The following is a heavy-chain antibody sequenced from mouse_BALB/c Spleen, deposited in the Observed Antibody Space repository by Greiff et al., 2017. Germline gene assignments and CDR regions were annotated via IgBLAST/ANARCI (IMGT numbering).Heavy chain of an antibody. J-gene: IGHJ2*01. D-gene: IGHD1-1*01. CDR2: IYPGNVNT. V-gene: IGHV1S56*01. CDR1: GYTFTSYY. Sequence: QVQLQQSGPELVKPGASVRISCKASGYTFTSYYIHWVKQRPGQGLEWIGWIYPGNVNTKYNEKFKGKATLTADKSSSTAYMQLSSLTSEDSAVYFCARDGSSYGNYWGQGTTLTVSS. CDR3: ARDGSSYGNY.